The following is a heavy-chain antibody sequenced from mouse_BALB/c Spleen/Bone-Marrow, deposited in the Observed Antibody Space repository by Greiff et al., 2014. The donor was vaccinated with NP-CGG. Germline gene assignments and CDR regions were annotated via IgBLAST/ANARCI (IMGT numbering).Heavy chain of an antibody. J-gene: IGHJ2*01. CDR3: AREGARWLLLY. V-gene: IGHV1-19*01. D-gene: IGHD2-3*01. CDR1: GYTFTDYY. Sequence: VQLKHSGPELVKPGASVKMSCKASGYTFTDYYMDWVKQSHGESFEWIGRVHPYNGGTSYNQKFKGKATLTVDKSSSTAYMELNSLTSEDSAVYYCAREGARWLLLYWGQGTTLTVSS. CDR2: VHPYNGGT.